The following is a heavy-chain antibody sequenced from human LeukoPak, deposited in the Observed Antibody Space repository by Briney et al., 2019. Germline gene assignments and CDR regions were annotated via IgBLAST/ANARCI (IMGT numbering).Heavy chain of an antibody. CDR3: ARGYEGFDP. J-gene: IGHJ5*02. CDR1: GGSISSSSYY. D-gene: IGHD5-12*01. V-gene: IGHV4-61*05. CDR2: IYYSGST. Sequence: SETLSLTCTVSGGSISSSSYYWSWIRQPPGKGLEWIGYIYYSGSTNYNPSLKSRVTISVDTSKNQFSLKLSSVTAADTAVYYCARGYEGFDPWGQGTLVTVSS.